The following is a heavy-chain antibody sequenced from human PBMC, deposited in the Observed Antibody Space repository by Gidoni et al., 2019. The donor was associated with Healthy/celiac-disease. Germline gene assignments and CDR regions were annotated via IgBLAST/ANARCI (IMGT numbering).Heavy chain of an antibody. CDR3: AVAVAGIGRLDFEY. V-gene: IGHV1-18*01. D-gene: IGHD6-19*01. Sequence: QVQLVQSGAEVKKPGASVKVSCKASGYTFTSYGISWVRQAPGQGLEWMGWISAYNGNTNYAQKLQGRVTMTTDTSTSTAYMELRSRRSDDTAVYYCAVAVAGIGRLDFEYWGQGTLVTVSS. CDR1: GYTFTSYG. CDR2: ISAYNGNT. J-gene: IGHJ4*02.